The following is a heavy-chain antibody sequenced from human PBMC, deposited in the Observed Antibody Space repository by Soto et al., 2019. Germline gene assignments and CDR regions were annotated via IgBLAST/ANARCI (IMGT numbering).Heavy chain of an antibody. CDR2: INPNSGGT. D-gene: IGHD3-16*02. V-gene: IGHV1-2*04. J-gene: IGHJ6*02. CDR3: ARGKGPDYDYVWGRYRPRRGYYYYGMDV. Sequence: GASVKVSCKASGYTFTGYYMHWVRQAPGQGLEWMGWINPNSGGTNYAQKFQGWVTMTRDTSISTAYMELSRLRSDDTAVYYCARGKGPDYDYVWGRYRPRRGYYYYGMDVWGQGTTVTVSS. CDR1: GYTFTGYY.